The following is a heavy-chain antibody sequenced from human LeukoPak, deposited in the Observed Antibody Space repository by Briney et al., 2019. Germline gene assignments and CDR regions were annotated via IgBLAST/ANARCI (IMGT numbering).Heavy chain of an antibody. J-gene: IGHJ4*02. V-gene: IGHV1-18*04. CDR3: ARHYSSGPMGY. CDR1: GYTFTSYG. CDR2: ISAYNGNT. D-gene: IGHD6-19*01. Sequence: VASVKVSCKASGYTFTSYGISWVRQAPGQGLXWMGWISAYNGNTNYAQKLQGRVTMTTDTSTSTAYMELRSLRSDDTAVYYCARHYSSGPMGYWGQGTLVTVSS.